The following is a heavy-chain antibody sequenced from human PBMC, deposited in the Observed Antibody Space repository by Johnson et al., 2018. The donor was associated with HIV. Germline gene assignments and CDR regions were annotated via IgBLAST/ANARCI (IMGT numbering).Heavy chain of an antibody. D-gene: IGHD6-19*01. J-gene: IGHJ3*02. CDR3: ASGGWLEGAFDI. CDR1: GFTFSNYA. V-gene: IGHV3-30*04. Sequence: VQLVESGGGVVQPGRSLRLSCAASGFTFSNYAVHWVRQAPGKGLEWVAVISYDGSTEYYADSVKGRFTISRDNSKNTLYLQMNSLRAEDTAVYYCASGGWLEGAFDIWGQGTLVTV. CDR2: ISYDGSTE.